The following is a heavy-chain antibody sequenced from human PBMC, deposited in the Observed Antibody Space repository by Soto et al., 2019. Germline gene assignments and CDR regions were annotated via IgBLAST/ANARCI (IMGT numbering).Heavy chain of an antibody. CDR3: ATAPLNRYQLLQGFNWFDP. Sequence: GASVKVSCKVSGYTLTELSMHWVRQAPGKGLEWMGGFDPEDGEAIYAQKFQGRVTMTEDTSTDTAYMELSSLRSEDTAVYYCATAPLNRYQLLQGFNWFDPWGQGTLVTVSS. J-gene: IGHJ5*02. CDR1: GYTLTELS. V-gene: IGHV1-24*01. CDR2: FDPEDGEA. D-gene: IGHD2-2*01.